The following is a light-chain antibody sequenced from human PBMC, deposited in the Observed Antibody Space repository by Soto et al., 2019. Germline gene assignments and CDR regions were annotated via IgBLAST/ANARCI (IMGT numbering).Light chain of an antibody. V-gene: IGKV3-20*01. CDR3: QQYGSSGGIT. CDR1: QNISTY. Sequence: IVLTQSPATLSVSPGERATLSCRASQNISTYLIWYQQKPGQAPRLLIYDVSNRATDIPDRFSGSGSGTAFTLTITRLEPEDSAMYYCQQYGSSGGITFGHGTRLEIK. J-gene: IGKJ5*01. CDR2: DVS.